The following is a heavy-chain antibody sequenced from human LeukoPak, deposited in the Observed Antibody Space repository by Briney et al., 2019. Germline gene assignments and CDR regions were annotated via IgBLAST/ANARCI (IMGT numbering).Heavy chain of an antibody. V-gene: IGHV3-48*03. Sequence: GVSLGLSCAASGFTFSSYEMNWVRQAPGKGLEWVSYISSSGSTIYYADSVKGRFTISRDNAKNSLYLQMNSLRAEDTAVYYCARSVVVVAATSGLDYWGQGTLVTVSS. CDR3: ARSVVVVAATSGLDY. J-gene: IGHJ4*02. D-gene: IGHD2-15*01. CDR2: ISSSGSTI. CDR1: GFTFSSYE.